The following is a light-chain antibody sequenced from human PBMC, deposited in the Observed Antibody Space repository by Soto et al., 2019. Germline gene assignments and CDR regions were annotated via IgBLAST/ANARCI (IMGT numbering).Light chain of an antibody. CDR1: SSNIGSNA. Sequence: QSVLTQPPSVSAAPRQRVTISCSGSSSNIGSNAVNWYQQLPGKSPKLLIHDDDPEPSGGTGRLSGPKSGTSASLAIGALQPEYEADYYCAAWHDSLNGPGLGGGTKLTLL. J-gene: IGLJ2*01. CDR2: DDD. V-gene: IGLV1-36*01. CDR3: AAWHDSLNGPG.